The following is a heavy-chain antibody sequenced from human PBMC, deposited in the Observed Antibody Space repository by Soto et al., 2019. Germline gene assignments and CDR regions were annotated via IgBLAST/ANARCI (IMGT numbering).Heavy chain of an antibody. V-gene: IGHV1-69*13. CDR1: GGTFSSYA. J-gene: IGHJ5*02. CDR3: ARDVVVVPAATPNWFDP. CDR2: IIPIFGTA. Sequence: ASVKVSCKASGGTFSSYAISWVRQAPGQGLEWMGGIIPIFGTANYAQKFQGRVTITADESTSTAYMELSSLRSEDTAVYYCARDVVVVPAATPNWFDPWGQGTLVTVSS. D-gene: IGHD2-2*01.